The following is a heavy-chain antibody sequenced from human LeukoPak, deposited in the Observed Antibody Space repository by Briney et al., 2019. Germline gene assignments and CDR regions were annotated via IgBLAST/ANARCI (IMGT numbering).Heavy chain of an antibody. CDR3: ARGGEYLPKNWFDP. CDR2: IIPIFGTA. V-gene: IGHV1-69*13. J-gene: IGHJ5*02. CDR1: GGTFSSYA. Sequence: SVKVSCKASGGTFSSYAISWVRQAPGQGLEWMGGIIPIFGTANYAQKFQGRVTITADESTSTAYMELSSLRSEDTAVYYCARGGEYLPKNWFDPWGQGTLVTVSS. D-gene: IGHD3-16*01.